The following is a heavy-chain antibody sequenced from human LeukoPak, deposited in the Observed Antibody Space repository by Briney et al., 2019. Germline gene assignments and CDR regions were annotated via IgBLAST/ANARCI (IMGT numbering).Heavy chain of an antibody. CDR3: AELGITMIGGV. Sequence: GGSLRLSCGVSGFTISNYGMHWVRQSPGKGLEWVAFIQYDGTNKKYGDSVQGRFTISRDNYKNTLYLQMNSLRAEDTAVYYCAELGITMIGGVWGKGTTVTISS. J-gene: IGHJ6*04. V-gene: IGHV3-30*02. CDR2: IQYDGTNK. CDR1: GFTISNYG. D-gene: IGHD3-10*02.